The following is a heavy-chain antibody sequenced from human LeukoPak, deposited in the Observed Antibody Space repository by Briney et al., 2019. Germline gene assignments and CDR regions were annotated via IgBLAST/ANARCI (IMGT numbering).Heavy chain of an antibody. Sequence: QPGGSLRLSCAASGFTFSSYWMHWVRQAPGKGPVWVSRIDDDGNSITYADSVKGRFTISRDNAKNTLYLQMNSLRAEDTAVYFCARGFGDSRVHYYYGMDVWGQGTTVTVSS. CDR3: ARGFGDSRVHYYYGMDV. D-gene: IGHD4-17*01. J-gene: IGHJ6*02. V-gene: IGHV3-74*03. CDR1: GFTFSSYW. CDR2: IDDDGNSI.